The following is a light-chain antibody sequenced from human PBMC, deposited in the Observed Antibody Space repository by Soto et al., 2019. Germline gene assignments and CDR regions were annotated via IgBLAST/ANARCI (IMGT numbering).Light chain of an antibody. CDR3: QKYNTAPQT. CDR2: AAS. CDR1: QGIIDY. Sequence: DVQMTQSPSSLSASVGDRVTITCRASQGIIDYLAWYQQKPGKAPNLLLYAASTLHSGVPSRFSGSGSGTDFTLTITNLQPEDVGTYYCQKYNTAPQTFGPGTKVEIK. J-gene: IGKJ1*01. V-gene: IGKV1-27*01.